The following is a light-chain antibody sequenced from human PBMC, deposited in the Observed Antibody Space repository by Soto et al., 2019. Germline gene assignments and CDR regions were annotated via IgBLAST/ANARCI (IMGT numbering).Light chain of an antibody. CDR3: QQHISWPLT. J-gene: IGKJ4*01. Sequence: EIVLTQSPATLSLSPGERATLSCRASQSVSSYLAWYQQKPGQAPRLLIYDASTRATGIPARFSASGSGTEFALTITSLQSEDFAVYYCQQHISWPLTFGGGTKVDIK. CDR2: DAS. V-gene: IGKV3-11*01. CDR1: QSVSSY.